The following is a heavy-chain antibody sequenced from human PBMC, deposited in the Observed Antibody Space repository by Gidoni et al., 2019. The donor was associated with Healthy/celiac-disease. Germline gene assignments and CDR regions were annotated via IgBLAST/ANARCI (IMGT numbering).Heavy chain of an antibody. CDR3: ARGVFGVSTRRGSGSYFGY. CDR1: GGSFSGYY. V-gene: IGHV4-34*01. J-gene: IGHJ4*02. D-gene: IGHD3-10*01. Sequence: QVQLQQWGAGLLKPSETLSLTCAVYGGSFSGYYWSWIRQPPRKGLEWIGEINHSGSNNYNPSLKSRVTIVVETTKKQFPLKLSVVTAADTVVYYGARGVFGVSTRRGSGSYFGYWGQGTLVTVSS. CDR2: INHSGSN.